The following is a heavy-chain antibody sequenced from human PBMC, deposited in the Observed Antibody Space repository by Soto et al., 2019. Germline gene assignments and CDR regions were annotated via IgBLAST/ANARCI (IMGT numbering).Heavy chain of an antibody. CDR3: ARTYSQLRFLDYYMDV. V-gene: IGHV4-39*01. CDR2: IYYSGST. D-gene: IGHD3-3*01. Sequence: SETLSLTCTVSGGSISSSSYYWGWIRQPPGKGLEWIGSIYYSGSTYYNPSLKSRVTISVDTSKNQFSLKLSSVTAADTAVYYCARTYSQLRFLDYYMDVWGKGTTVTVSS. J-gene: IGHJ6*03. CDR1: GGSISSSSYY.